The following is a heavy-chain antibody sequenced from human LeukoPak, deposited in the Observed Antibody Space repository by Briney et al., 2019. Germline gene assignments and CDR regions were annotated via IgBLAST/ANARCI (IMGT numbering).Heavy chain of an antibody. CDR1: GYSFTSYW. J-gene: IGHJ4*02. V-gene: IGHV5-51*01. Sequence: GESLKISCKGSGYSFTSYWIGWVRQMPGRGLEWMGIIYPGDSDTRYSPSFQGQVTISADKSINTAYLQWSSLKASDTAMYYCARVRMERFLEWLLFDYWGQGTLVTVSS. D-gene: IGHD3-3*01. CDR3: ARVRMERFLEWLLFDY. CDR2: IYPGDSDT.